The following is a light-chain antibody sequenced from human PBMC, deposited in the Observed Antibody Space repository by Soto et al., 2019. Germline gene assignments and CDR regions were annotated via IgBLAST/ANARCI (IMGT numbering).Light chain of an antibody. J-gene: IGKJ2*01. Sequence: EIVMTQSPANLSVSPGERATFSCRASQRVSSTLVWYQQKPGQGPRLLSYGASTRATSNPARFSGSGSGTEFTLTINSLQSEDFAVYYCQQYTTWPPYTFGEGIKLEIK. CDR1: QRVSST. CDR3: QQYTTWPPYT. CDR2: GAS. V-gene: IGKV3-15*01.